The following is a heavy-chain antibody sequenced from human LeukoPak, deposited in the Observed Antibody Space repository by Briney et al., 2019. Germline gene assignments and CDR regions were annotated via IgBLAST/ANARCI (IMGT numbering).Heavy chain of an antibody. D-gene: IGHD2-2*01. V-gene: IGHV3-30-3*01. Sequence: PGGSLRLSCAASGFTFSSYAMSWVRQAPGKGLEWVAVISYDGSNKYYADSVKGRFTISRDNSKNTLYLQMNSLRAEDTAVYYCARGGIVVVPAAIRYPYDFWSGYWSWGMDVWGQGTTVTVSS. CDR3: ARGGIVVVPAAIRYPYDFWSGYWSWGMDV. CDR1: GFTFSSYA. J-gene: IGHJ6*02. CDR2: ISYDGSNK.